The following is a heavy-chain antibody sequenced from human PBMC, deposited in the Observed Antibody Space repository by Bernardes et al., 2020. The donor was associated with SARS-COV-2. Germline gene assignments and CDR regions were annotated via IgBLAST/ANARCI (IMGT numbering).Heavy chain of an antibody. V-gene: IGHV3-23*01. CDR2: ISGSGGST. CDR1: GFTFSSYA. D-gene: IGHD3-22*01. Sequence: GGSLRLSCAASGFTFSSYAMSWVRQAPGKGLEWVSAISGSGGSTYYADSVKGRFTISRDNSKNTLYLQMNSLRAEDTAVYYCAKRGFDDSSGYLGWFDPWGQGTLVTGSS. CDR3: AKRGFDDSSGYLGWFDP. J-gene: IGHJ5*02.